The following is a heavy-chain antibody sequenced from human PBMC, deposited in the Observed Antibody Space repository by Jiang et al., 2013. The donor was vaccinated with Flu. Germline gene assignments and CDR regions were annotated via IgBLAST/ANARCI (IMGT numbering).Heavy chain of an antibody. CDR3: ARDPYSREPNWFDP. J-gene: IGHJ5*02. Sequence: VKVSCKASGYTFTSYAMNWVRQAPGQGLEWMGWINTNTGNPTYAQGFTGRFVFSLDTSVSTAYLQISSLKAEDTAVYYCARDPYSREPNWFDPWGQGTLVTVSS. CDR2: INTNTGNP. V-gene: IGHV7-4-1*02. D-gene: IGHD6-13*01. CDR1: GYTFTSYA.